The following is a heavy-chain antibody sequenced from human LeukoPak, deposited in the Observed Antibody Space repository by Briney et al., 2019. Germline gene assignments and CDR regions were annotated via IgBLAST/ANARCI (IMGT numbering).Heavy chain of an antibody. CDR3: VKRSGRGTFYFAS. D-gene: IGHD1-1*01. Sequence: TGGSLRLSCATSGITFSRKAMSWVRQAPGKGLEWVSSISNDGDRTYYGDSVKGRFTISRAISKNTLYLQMNSLRVDDTAVYYCVKRSGRGTFYFASWGQGALVTVSS. CDR2: ISNDGDRT. V-gene: IGHV3-23*01. J-gene: IGHJ4*02. CDR1: GITFSRKA.